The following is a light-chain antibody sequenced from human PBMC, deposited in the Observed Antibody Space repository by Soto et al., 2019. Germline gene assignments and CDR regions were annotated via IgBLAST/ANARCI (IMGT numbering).Light chain of an antibody. CDR2: DVS. J-gene: IGLJ1*01. CDR3: CSYTRSGTLV. Sequence: QSALTQPASVSGSPGQSITISCAGTSGDIGDYNYVSWYQQHPGKVTKVIIYDVSNRPSGVSYRFSGTKSGNTASLTVSGLQAEDEADYYCCSYTRSGTLVFGTGTKVTVL. CDR1: SGDIGDYNY. V-gene: IGLV2-14*01.